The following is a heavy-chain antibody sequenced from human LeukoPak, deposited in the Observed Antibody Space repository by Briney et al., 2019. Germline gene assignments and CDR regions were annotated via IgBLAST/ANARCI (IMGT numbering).Heavy chain of an antibody. J-gene: IGHJ4*02. CDR1: GFTFSSYA. CDR3: ANTLEYCGGDCYNSFAY. Sequence: GGSLRLSCAASGFTFSSYAMSWVRQAPGKGLEWVSAINGSGGSTYYADSVKGRFTISRDNSKNTLYLQMNSLRAEDTAVYYFANTLEYCGGDCYNSFAYWAQGPLVTVSS. V-gene: IGHV3-23*01. CDR2: INGSGGST. D-gene: IGHD2-21*02.